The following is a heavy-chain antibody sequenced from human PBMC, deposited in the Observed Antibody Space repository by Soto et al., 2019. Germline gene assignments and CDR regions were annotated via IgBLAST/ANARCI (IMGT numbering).Heavy chain of an antibody. CDR1: GFTFSGYA. J-gene: IGHJ4*02. Sequence: EVQLLESGGGLVQPGGSLRHSCAASGFTFSGYAMSWVRQAPGKGLEWVSAISGSGGSTYYADSVKGRFTISRDNSKNTLYLQMNSLRAEDTAVYYCAKENGYTSSWFEFDYCGQGSLVTVSS. V-gene: IGHV3-23*01. CDR3: AKENGYTSSWFEFDY. CDR2: ISGSGGST. D-gene: IGHD6-13*01.